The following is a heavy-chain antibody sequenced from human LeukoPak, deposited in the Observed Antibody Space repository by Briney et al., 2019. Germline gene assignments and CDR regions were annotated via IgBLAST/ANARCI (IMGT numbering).Heavy chain of an antibody. J-gene: IGHJ4*02. V-gene: IGHV7-4-1*02. CDR3: ARDYGDYAFGY. CDR2: INTNTGNP. D-gene: IGHD4-17*01. Sequence: WMGSINTNTGNPTYAQGFTGRFVFSLDTSVSTAYLQISSLKAEDTAVYYCARDYGDYAFGYWGQGTLVTVSS.